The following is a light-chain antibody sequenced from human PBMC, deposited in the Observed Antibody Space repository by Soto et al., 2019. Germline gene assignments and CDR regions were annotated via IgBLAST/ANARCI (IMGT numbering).Light chain of an antibody. CDR3: QSDDSSLSASV. CDR1: SSNIGAGYD. V-gene: IGLV1-40*01. CDR2: GNS. J-gene: IGLJ1*01. Sequence: QYVLTQPPSVSGAPGQRVTISCTGSSSNIGAGYDVHWYQQLPGTAPKLLIYGNSNRPSGVPDRFSGSKSGTSASLAITGLQAEDEADYYCQSDDSSLSASVFGTGTKVTVL.